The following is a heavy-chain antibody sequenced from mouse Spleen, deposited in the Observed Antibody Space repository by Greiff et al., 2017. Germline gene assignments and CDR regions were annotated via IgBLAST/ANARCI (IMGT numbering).Heavy chain of an antibody. CDR2: ISSGGSYT. Sequence: EVKLMESGGGLVKPGGSLKLSCAASGFTFSSYAMSWVRQTPEKRLEWVATISSGGSYTYYPDSVKGRFTISRDNAKNTLYLQMSSLRSEDTAMYYCARPLSGTGAMDYWGQGTSVTVSS. CDR3: ARPLSGTGAMDY. J-gene: IGHJ4*01. D-gene: IGHD3-1*01. V-gene: IGHV5-9-1*01. CDR1: GFTFSSYA.